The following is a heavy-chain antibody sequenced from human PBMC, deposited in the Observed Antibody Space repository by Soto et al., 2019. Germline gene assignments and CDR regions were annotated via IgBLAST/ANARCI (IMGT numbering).Heavy chain of an antibody. CDR1: GYTFSSYG. V-gene: IGHV1-18*01. D-gene: IGHD6-19*01. CDR2: ISGYNGNT. CDR3: ARVFNSPNSRGWYRLVY. J-gene: IGHJ4*02. Sequence: QIQLVQSGVEVKKPGASVTVSCKASGYTFSSYGVTWVRQAPGQGLEWMGWISGYNGNTKYAQKLQGRLTMTTDTSTNTACMELRRLRYEDTAVYYCARVFNSPNSRGWYRLVYWGRGTLVTVSS.